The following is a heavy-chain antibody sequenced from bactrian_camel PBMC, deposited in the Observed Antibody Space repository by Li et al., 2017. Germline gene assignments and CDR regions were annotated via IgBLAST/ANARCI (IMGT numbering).Heavy chain of an antibody. V-gene: IGHV3S1*01. CDR2: INSGGRST. Sequence: HVQLVESGGGLVQPGGSLRLSCMGSGFTFSNYYMNWVRQAPGKGLEWISSINSGGRSTYYADSVKGRATISRINAYNTLDLQLIRLKPEDTAIYYCAKGPGYYSEWDAWGQGTQVTVS. D-gene: IGHD4*01. CDR1: GFTFSNYY. J-gene: IGHJ6*01. CDR3: AKGPGYYSEWDA.